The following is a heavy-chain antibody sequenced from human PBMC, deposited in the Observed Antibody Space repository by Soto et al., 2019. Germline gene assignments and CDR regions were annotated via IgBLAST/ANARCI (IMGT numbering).Heavy chain of an antibody. D-gene: IGHD2-15*01. Sequence: RSLTCTVSGGSISDISYCWGWIRQPPGKGLQWIGCMFYSGATYYNPSLKNRVTLSVDTSNNEFSLKLVSVTAPDTAVYYCARHKSGSDWLDPWGQGTLVTVSS. V-gene: IGHV4-39*01. CDR1: GGSISDISYC. CDR2: MFYSGAT. J-gene: IGHJ5*02. CDR3: ARHKSGSDWLDP.